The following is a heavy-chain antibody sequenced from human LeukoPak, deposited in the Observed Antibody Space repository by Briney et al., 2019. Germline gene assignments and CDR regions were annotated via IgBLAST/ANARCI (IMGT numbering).Heavy chain of an antibody. D-gene: IGHD6-19*01. CDR2: IYPLDSDT. Sequence: GESLKISCKGSGYSFGSYWIGWVRQIPGKGLEWMGIIYPLDSDTSYSPSFQGQVTISADKSISTAYLQWSSLRASDTAMYYCARHQSNGWYPDYWGQGTLVTVSS. CDR3: ARHQSNGWYPDY. V-gene: IGHV5-51*01. CDR1: GYSFGSYW. J-gene: IGHJ4*02.